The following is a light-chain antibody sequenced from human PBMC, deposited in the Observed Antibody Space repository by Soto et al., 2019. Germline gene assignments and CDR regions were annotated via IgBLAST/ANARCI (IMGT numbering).Light chain of an antibody. CDR2: AAS. V-gene: IGKV3-15*01. J-gene: IGKJ1*01. CDR3: QQYNDWPQT. Sequence: EIVMTQSPATLSVSPGERATLSCRASQSVDNNLAWYQQQPGQAPRLLVYAASTRATGLPAEYSGSGSGTEFTLTISSLQSEDFAVYYCQQYNDWPQTFGQGTKVEIK. CDR1: QSVDNN.